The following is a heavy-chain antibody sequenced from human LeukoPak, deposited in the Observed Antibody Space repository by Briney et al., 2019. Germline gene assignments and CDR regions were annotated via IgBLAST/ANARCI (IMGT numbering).Heavy chain of an antibody. CDR1: GGTFSSYA. CDR3: AQYTTAY. V-gene: IGHV1-69*04. CDR2: IIPILHIA. Sequence: SVKVPCKASGGTFSSYAISWVRQAPGQRLEWMGRIIPILHIANYPQKLQGRVTITADKSTSAAYMEVSRLRSEDTAVYYCAQYTTAYWGQGTLVTVSS. J-gene: IGHJ4*02. D-gene: IGHD4-17*01.